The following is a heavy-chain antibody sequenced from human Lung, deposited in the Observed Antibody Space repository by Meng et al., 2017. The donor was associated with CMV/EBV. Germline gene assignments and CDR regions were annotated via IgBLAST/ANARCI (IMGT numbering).Heavy chain of an antibody. CDR3: ARVLCDDSTCFNGLDY. J-gene: IGHJ4*02. D-gene: IGHD2-2*01. CDR2: IKQDATEA. CDR1: GFTFGHYW. V-gene: IGHV3-7*01. Sequence: GXSLKIXCVASGFTFGHYWMSWVRRSPARGLEWVANIKQDATEARYADSTKGRFTISRDNTRRAVSLEMNSLRVEDSAVYYCARVLCDDSTCFNGLDYWGQGTLVTVSS.